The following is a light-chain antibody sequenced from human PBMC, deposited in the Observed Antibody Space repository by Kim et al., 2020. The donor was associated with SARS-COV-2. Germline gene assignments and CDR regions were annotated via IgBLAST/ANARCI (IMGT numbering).Light chain of an antibody. CDR1: SSDVGGYNY. CDR2: DVS. V-gene: IGLV2-14*01. J-gene: IGLJ3*02. Sequence: QSALTQPASVSGSPGQSITISCTGTSSDVGGYNYVSWYQQHPGKAPKLMIYDVSKRPSGVSNRFSGSKSGNTASLTISGLQAEDEADYYCSSYTSSSPWVFGGGAQLTDL. CDR3: SSYTSSSPWV.